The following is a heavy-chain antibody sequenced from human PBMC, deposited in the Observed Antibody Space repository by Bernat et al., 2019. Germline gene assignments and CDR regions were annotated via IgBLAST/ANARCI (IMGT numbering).Heavy chain of an antibody. Sequence: QVQLQQSGPGLVKPSQTLSLTCAISGDSVSSNSAAWNWIRQSPSRGLEWLGRTYYRSKWYNDYAVSVKSRITFTPDTSRTQFSRQLNSGTPENTAVYYCAGVPGGGGLNWFDPGGQEPWSPSPQ. CDR2: TYYRSKWYN. V-gene: IGHV6-1*01. D-gene: IGHD6-19*01. J-gene: IGHJ5*02. CDR3: AGVPGGGGLNWFDP. CDR1: GDSVSSNSAA.